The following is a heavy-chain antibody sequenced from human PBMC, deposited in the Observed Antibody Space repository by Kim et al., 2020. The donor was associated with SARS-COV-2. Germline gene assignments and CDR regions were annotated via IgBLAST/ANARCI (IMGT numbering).Heavy chain of an antibody. D-gene: IGHD3-9*01. J-gene: IGHJ4*02. V-gene: IGHV7-4-1*02. CDR1: GYTFTSYA. CDR3: AREKLVVLRFSDWFVRGGVFVY. CDR2: INTNTGNP. Sequence: ASVKVSCKASGYTFTSYAINWVRQAPGQGLEWMGWINTNTGNPTYSQGFTGRFVFSLDTSVSTAYLQLSSLKAEDTAVYYCAREKLVVLRFSDWFVRGGVFVYWGEGALVTVSS.